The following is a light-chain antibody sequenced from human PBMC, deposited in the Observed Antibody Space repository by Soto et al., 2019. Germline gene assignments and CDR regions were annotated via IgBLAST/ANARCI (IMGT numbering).Light chain of an antibody. CDR2: AAS. Sequence: DVQLTQSPSSLSVFVGDSVTVTCRASQNIITYLNWYHHKPGEAPTLLINAASTLQSGIPSRFSGSGSGTDFTLTINRLQPEDVGTYYCQQSYSNPTFGQGTTVEIK. CDR1: QNIITY. V-gene: IGKV1-39*01. J-gene: IGKJ1*01. CDR3: QQSYSNPT.